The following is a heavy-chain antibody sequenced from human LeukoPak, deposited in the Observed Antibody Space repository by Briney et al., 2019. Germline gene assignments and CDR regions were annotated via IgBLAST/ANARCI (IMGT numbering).Heavy chain of an antibody. J-gene: IGHJ4*02. CDR3: AGYGGDWYPES. CDR2: ITYRGNT. Sequence: SETLSLTCTVSGGSISSCYWSWIRQPPGKGLEWIGEITYRGNTNYNPSLESRLRISVDRTKQQFYLTLTSVTAADTAVYYCAGYGGDWYPESWGQGTLVTISS. V-gene: IGHV4-59*12. D-gene: IGHD6-19*01. CDR1: GGSISSCY.